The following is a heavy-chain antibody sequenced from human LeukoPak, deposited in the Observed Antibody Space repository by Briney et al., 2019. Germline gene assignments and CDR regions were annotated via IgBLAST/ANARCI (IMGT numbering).Heavy chain of an antibody. Sequence: GGSLRLSCAASGFTFSSYAMHWVRQAPGKGLEWVAIMSSDGSNKYYADSVKGRFTISRDNSKNTLYLQMNSLKSEDTAVYYCATAAGNYYESGRRFAYYYYMDVWGKGTTVTISS. D-gene: IGHD3-10*01. CDR1: GFTFSSYA. V-gene: IGHV3-30*04. J-gene: IGHJ6*03. CDR3: ATAAGNYYESGRRFAYYYYMDV. CDR2: MSSDGSNK.